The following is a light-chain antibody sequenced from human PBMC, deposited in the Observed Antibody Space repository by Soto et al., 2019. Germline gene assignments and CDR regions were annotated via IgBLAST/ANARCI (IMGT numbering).Light chain of an antibody. CDR1: QSISNS. Sequence: DIQMTQSPSSLSASVGDRVTITCRASQSISNSLNWYQQKPGRAPKLLIYAASSLQSGVPSRFSGSGSGTDFILTISSLQPEDFATYYCQQSYITPLTFGGGTKVDIK. CDR2: AAS. CDR3: QQSYITPLT. J-gene: IGKJ4*01. V-gene: IGKV1-39*01.